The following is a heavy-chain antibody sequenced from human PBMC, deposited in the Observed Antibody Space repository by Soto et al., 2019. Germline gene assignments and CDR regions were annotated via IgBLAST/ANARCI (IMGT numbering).Heavy chain of an antibody. CDR3: ARLVPSGSGSYDFDY. J-gene: IGHJ4*02. CDR1: CCSISSSSYY. D-gene: IGHD3-10*01. CDR2: IYYSGST. Sequence: SENLSVTCTVSCCSISSSSYYWGWIRQPPGNVLEWIGSIYYSGSTYYNPSLKSRVTIXXXXSXNXFXLXXXSVTXADTAVNYCARLVPSGSGSYDFDYWGQGTLVTVS. V-gene: IGHV4-39*01.